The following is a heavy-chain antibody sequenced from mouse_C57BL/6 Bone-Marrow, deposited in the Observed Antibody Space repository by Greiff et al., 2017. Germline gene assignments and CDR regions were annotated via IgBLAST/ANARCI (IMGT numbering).Heavy chain of an antibody. CDR1: GYTFTSYW. V-gene: IGHV1-50*01. CDR3: ARSTMVTLFDY. D-gene: IGHD2-2*01. J-gene: IGHJ2*01. CDR2: IDPSDSYT. Sequence: VQLQQPGAELVKPGASVKLSCKASGYTFTSYWMQWVKQRPGQGLEWIGEIDPSDSYTNYNQKFKGKATLTVDTSSSTAYMQLSSLTSEDSAVYYCARSTMVTLFDYWGQGTTLTVSS.